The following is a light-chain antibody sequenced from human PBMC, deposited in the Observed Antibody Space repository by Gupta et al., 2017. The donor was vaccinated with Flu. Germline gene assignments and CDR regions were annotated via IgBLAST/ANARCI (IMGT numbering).Light chain of an antibody. V-gene: IGKV4-1*01. J-gene: IGKJ2*01. CDR2: WAS. Sequence: DIGMTQSPDSLAVSLGERATIECKSSQSVLHRSSNRNYLAWYQQKPGQPPKLLIYWASTRESGVPDRFSGSGSETDFTLTINSLQAEDVAVYYCQQYYSTPHTFGQGTKLEIK. CDR3: QQYYSTPHT. CDR1: QSVLHRSSNRNY.